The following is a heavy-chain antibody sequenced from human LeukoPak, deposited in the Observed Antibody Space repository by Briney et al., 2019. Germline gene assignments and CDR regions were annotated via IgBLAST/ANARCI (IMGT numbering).Heavy chain of an antibody. CDR2: ISGSGVST. CDR3: AKATYYYDSIGYYYYFDY. V-gene: IGHV3-23*01. CDR1: GFTFSSCA. D-gene: IGHD3-22*01. Sequence: QPGGSLRLSCAASGFTFSSCAMSWVRQAPGKGLEWVSAISGSGVSTYYADSVKGRFTISRDNSKTTLYLQMNSLRAEDTAVYYCAKATYYYDSIGYYYYFDYWGQGTPVTVSS. J-gene: IGHJ4*02.